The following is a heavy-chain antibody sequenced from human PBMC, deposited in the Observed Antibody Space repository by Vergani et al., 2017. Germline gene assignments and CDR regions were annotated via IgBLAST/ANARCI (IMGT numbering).Heavy chain of an antibody. V-gene: IGHV4-59*10. Sequence: QVQLQQWGAGLLKPSETLSLTCAVYGGSFSGYYWSWIRQPAGKGLEWIGRIYTSGSTNYNPSLKSRVTISVDTSKNQFSLKLSSVTAADTAVYYCARETGYDSRGWFDPWGQGTLVTVSS. CDR3: ARETGYDSRGWFDP. D-gene: IGHD5-12*01. J-gene: IGHJ5*02. CDR2: IYTSGST. CDR1: GGSFSGYY.